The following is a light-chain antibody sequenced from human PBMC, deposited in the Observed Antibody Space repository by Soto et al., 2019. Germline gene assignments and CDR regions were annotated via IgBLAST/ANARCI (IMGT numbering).Light chain of an antibody. CDR3: QHYNSYSEA. CDR2: KAS. CDR1: QTISSW. Sequence: DIQMTQSPSTLSGSVGDRVTITCPASQTISSWLALYQQKPGKAPKLLIYKASTLKSGVLSRFSGSGSGTEFTLTISXLQPDDFATYYCQHYNSYSEAFGQGTKV. V-gene: IGKV1-5*03. J-gene: IGKJ1*01.